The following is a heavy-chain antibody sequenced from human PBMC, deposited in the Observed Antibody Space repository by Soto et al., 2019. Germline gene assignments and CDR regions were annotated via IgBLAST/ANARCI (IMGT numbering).Heavy chain of an antibody. CDR1: GFTFTSSA. J-gene: IGHJ6*02. V-gene: IGHV1-58*01. CDR2: IVVGSGNT. Sequence: ASVKVSCKASGFTFTSSAVQWVRQARGQRLEWIGWIVVGSGNTNYAQKFQERVTITRDMSTSTAYMELSSLRSEDTAVYYCAGSTNDILTWSYGMDVWGQGTTVTVSS. CDR3: AGSTNDILTWSYGMDV. D-gene: IGHD3-9*01.